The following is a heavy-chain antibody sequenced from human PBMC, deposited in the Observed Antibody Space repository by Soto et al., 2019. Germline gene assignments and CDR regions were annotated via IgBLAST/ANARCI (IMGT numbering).Heavy chain of an antibody. CDR1: GYTFTSYG. Sequence: ASVKVSCKASGYTFTSYGISWVRQAPGQGLEWMGWISAYNGNTNYVQKLQGRVTMTTDTSTSTAYMELRSLRSDDTAVYYCARDGYYDSSGYRSDFDYWGQGTLVTVSS. CDR3: ARDGYYDSSGYRSDFDY. CDR2: ISAYNGNT. V-gene: IGHV1-18*01. D-gene: IGHD3-22*01. J-gene: IGHJ4*02.